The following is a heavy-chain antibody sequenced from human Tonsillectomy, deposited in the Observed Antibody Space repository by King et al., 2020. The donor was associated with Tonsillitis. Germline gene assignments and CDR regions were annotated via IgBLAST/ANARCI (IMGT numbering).Heavy chain of an antibody. CDR1: GFTFISYA. V-gene: IGHV3-23*04. CDR2: ISGSGGST. J-gene: IGHJ6*02. CDR3: AKAKGGYYYDSSGYSPFYYYGMDV. D-gene: IGHD3-22*01. Sequence: QLVQSGGGLVQPGGSLRLSCAASGFTFISYAMSWVRQAPGKGLEWVSAISGSGGSTYYADSVKSRFTISRDNSKNTLYLQMNSLRAEDTAVYYCAKAKGGYYYDSSGYSPFYYYGMDVWGQGTTVTVSS.